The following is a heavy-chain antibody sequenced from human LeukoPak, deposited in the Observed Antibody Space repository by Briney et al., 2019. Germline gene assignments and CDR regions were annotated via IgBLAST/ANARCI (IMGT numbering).Heavy chain of an antibody. J-gene: IGHJ6*02. CDR3: ARSVGASNNYFYYGMDV. CDR1: GFILRDFY. CDR2: INQDGSAE. D-gene: IGHD1-26*01. Sequence: AGGSLRLSCAASGFILRDFYMTWVRQAPGTGLEWVATINQDGSAEYYVDSVKGRFTMSRDNAKNSVYLQMDSLRAEETAVYYCARSVGASNNYFYYGMDVWGQGTTVTVSS. V-gene: IGHV3-7*01.